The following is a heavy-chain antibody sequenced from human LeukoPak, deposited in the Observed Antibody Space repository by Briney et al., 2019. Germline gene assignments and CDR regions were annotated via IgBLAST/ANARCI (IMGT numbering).Heavy chain of an antibody. V-gene: IGHV3-30*04. CDR2: ISYDETTK. Sequence: GRSLRLSCAASGLIFSRYPIHWVRQAPGKGLEWLSLISYDETTKFYADSVKGRFTISRDNSKNTLYPQLNSLRPDDTAVYYCARGSKDTSGWTYYYYGLDVWGKGTTVTVSS. CDR1: GLIFSRYP. J-gene: IGHJ6*04. D-gene: IGHD6-19*01. CDR3: ARGSKDTSGWTYYYYGLDV.